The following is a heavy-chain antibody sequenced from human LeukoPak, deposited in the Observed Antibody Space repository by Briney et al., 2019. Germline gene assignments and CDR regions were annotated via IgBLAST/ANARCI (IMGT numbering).Heavy chain of an antibody. CDR3: ARGTAVTATPFDY. D-gene: IGHD2-21*02. CDR2: IYTSGST. J-gene: IGHJ4*02. V-gene: IGHV4-61*02. Sequence: TPSETLSLTCTVSGGSISSGRYYWSWIRQPAGKGLEWIGRIYTSGSTNYNPSLKSRVTISVDTSKNQFSLKLSSVTAADTAVYYCARGTAVTATPFDYWGQGTLVTVSS. CDR1: GGSISSGRYY.